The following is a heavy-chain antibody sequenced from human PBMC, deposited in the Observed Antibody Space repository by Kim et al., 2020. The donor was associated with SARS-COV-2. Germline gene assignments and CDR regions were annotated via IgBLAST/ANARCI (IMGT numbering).Heavy chain of an antibody. CDR1: GGSISSYY. CDR2: IYYSGST. CDR3: ARDLGVSHAFDI. J-gene: IGHJ3*02. V-gene: IGHV4-59*13. Sequence: SETLSLTCTVSGGSISSYYWSWIRQPPGKGLEWIGYIYYSGSTNYNPSLKSRVTISVDTSKNQFSLKLSSVTAADTAVYYCARDLGVSHAFDIWGQGTMVTVSS.